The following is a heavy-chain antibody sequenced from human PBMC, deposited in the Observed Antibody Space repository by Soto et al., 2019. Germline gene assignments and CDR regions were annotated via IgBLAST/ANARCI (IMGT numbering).Heavy chain of an antibody. Sequence: SETLSLTCTVSGGSISSGDYYWSWIRQPPGKGLEWIGYIFYSGSTYYNPSLKSRVTISVDTSKNQFSLRLSSVTAADTAGYYGARAGDASCCFGMEGWGQGTRIRVSS. J-gene: IGHJ6*02. CDR2: IFYSGST. V-gene: IGHV4-30-4*01. D-gene: IGHD2-15*01. CDR1: GGSISSGDYY. CDR3: ARAGDASCCFGMEG.